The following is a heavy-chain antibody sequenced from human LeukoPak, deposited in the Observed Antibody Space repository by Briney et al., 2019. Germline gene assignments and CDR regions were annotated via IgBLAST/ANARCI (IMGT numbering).Heavy chain of an antibody. Sequence: ASVKVSCKASGGTFSSYAISWVRQAPGQGLEWMGGIIPIFGTANYAQKFQGRVTITADESTGTAYMELSSLRSEDTAVYYCARDSSSWYHRFDYWGQGTLVTVSS. V-gene: IGHV1-69*13. D-gene: IGHD6-13*01. CDR3: ARDSSSWYHRFDY. J-gene: IGHJ4*02. CDR2: IIPIFGTA. CDR1: GGTFSSYA.